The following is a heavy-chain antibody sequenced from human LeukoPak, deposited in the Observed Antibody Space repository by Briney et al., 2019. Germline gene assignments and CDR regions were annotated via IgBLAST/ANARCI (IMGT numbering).Heavy chain of an antibody. V-gene: IGHV1-2*02. CDR3: AREHSSSSGKVFDY. D-gene: IGHD6-6*01. CDR2: INPNSGAT. CDR1: GYTFPGYY. J-gene: IGHJ4*02. Sequence: ASVKVSCKASGYTFPGYYMHWVRQAPGQGLEWMGWINPNSGATSYAQKFQGRVTMTRDTSISTAYMELSRLKSDDTAVYYCAREHSSSSGKVFDYWGQGTLVTVSS.